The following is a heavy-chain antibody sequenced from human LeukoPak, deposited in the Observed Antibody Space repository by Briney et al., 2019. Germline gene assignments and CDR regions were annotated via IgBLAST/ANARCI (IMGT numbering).Heavy chain of an antibody. CDR2: IFYSGST. V-gene: IGHV4-39*07. D-gene: IGHD3-10*01. J-gene: IGHJ5*02. Sequence: SETLSLTCTVSGGSISSSTYFWGWIRQPPGKGLEWIGNIFYSGSTYYSPSLRSRVTISLDTSRNQFSLKLSSVTAADTAVYYCARATLPYYLRWFDPWGQGTLVTVSS. CDR1: GGSISSSTYF. CDR3: ARATLPYYLRWFDP.